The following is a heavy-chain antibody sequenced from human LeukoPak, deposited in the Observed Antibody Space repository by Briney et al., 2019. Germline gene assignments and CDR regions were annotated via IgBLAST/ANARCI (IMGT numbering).Heavy chain of an antibody. D-gene: IGHD1-26*01. V-gene: IGHV4-34*01. Sequence: SETLSLACVVYGGSFSGYYWSWVRQPPGKWLEWIGEIKHSGSTNYNPSLKRRVTVSVDTSKNQMSLKLNSVTAADTAVYYCAKGSGSYSHYYYGMDVWGQGTTVTVSS. CDR3: AKGSGSYSHYYYGMDV. J-gene: IGHJ6*02. CDR1: GGSFSGYY. CDR2: IKHSGST.